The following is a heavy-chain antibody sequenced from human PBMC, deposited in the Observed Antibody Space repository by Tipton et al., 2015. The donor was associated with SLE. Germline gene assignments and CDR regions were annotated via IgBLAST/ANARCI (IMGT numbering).Heavy chain of an antibody. Sequence: TLSLTCTVSGDSISSGGYYWSWLRQHPGKGLEWIAYIYDSENSLYNPSLKSRVSISVDTSKNQFSLKLNSVTAADTALYYCAVGPSYYYHYIDVWANGTAVTVSS. D-gene: IGHD1-26*01. J-gene: IGHJ6*03. CDR2: IYDSENS. CDR1: GDSISSGGYY. V-gene: IGHV4-31*03. CDR3: AVGPSYYYHYIDV.